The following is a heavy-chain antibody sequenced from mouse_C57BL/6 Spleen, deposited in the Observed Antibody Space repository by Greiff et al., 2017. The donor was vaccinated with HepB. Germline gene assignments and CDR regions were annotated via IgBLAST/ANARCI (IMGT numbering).Heavy chain of an antibody. CDR2: ISYDGSN. CDR1: GYSITSGYY. CDR3: ARGGIHFDY. V-gene: IGHV3-6*01. J-gene: IGHJ2*01. Sequence: EVKLMESGPGLVKPSQSLSLTCSVTGYSITSGYYWNWIRQFPGNKLEWMGYISYDGSNNYNPSLKNRISITRDTSKNQFFLKLNSVTTEDTATYYCARGGIHFDYWGQGTTLTVSS.